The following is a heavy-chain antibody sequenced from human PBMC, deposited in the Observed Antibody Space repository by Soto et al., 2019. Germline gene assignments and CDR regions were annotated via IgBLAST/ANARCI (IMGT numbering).Heavy chain of an antibody. D-gene: IGHD1-26*01. J-gene: IGHJ4*02. CDR2: ISGSGGST. CDR1: GFTFTSYA. V-gene: IGHV3-23*01. Sequence: GGSLRLSCAASGFTFTSYAMSWVRQAPGKGLEWVSGISGSGGSTYYADSVKGRFTISRDNSKNTLYLQMDSLRAEDTAVYYCASGLPVGGTTHIFDYWGQGTLVTVSS. CDR3: ASGLPVGGTTHIFDY.